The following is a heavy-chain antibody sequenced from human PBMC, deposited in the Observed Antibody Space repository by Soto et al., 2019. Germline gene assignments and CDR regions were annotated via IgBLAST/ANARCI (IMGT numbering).Heavy chain of an antibody. Sequence: QVQLVQSGAEVKKPGSSVTVSCKASGDNFSKYSFSWVRQAPGQGLEWMGGIIPLFGTPDYAQKFQDRGTIGADEATSIVYMELSSLRDEDTGVYYCARAWARGTMVVVESENVGMDVWGQGAAVTVSS. D-gene: IGHD2-15*01. CDR3: ARAWARGTMVVVESENVGMDV. J-gene: IGHJ6*02. CDR2: IIPLFGTP. V-gene: IGHV1-69*01. CDR1: GDNFSKYS.